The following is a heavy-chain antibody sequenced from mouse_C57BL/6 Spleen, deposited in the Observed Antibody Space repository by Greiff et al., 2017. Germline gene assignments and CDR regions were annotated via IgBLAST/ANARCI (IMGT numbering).Heavy chain of an antibody. CDR1: GYAFSSYW. V-gene: IGHV1-80*01. J-gene: IGHJ3*01. Sequence: QVQLQQSGAELVKPGASVKISCKASGYAFSSYWMNWVKQRPGKGLEWIGQIYPGDGDTNYNGKFKGKATLTADKSSSTAYMQLSSLTSEDSAVYCCARVGYDTTGPGFAYWGQGTLVTVSA. CDR3: ARVGYDTTGPGFAY. CDR2: IYPGDGDT. D-gene: IGHD2-2*01.